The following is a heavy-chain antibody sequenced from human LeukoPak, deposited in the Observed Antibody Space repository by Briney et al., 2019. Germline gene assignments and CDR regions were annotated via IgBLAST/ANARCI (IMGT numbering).Heavy chain of an antibody. CDR2: IKKDGSEK. D-gene: IGHD5-18*01. J-gene: IGHJ4*02. Sequence: GGSLRLSCAASGFIFSNAWMSWVRQAPGKGLEWVANIKKDGSEKYSVDSVKGRFTISRDNAKTSLYLQMNTLRAEDTAVYYCARHLSGVTGYTYGRGIDYWGQGTLVTVSS. V-gene: IGHV3-7*01. CDR3: ARHLSGVTGYTYGRGIDY. CDR1: GFIFSNAW.